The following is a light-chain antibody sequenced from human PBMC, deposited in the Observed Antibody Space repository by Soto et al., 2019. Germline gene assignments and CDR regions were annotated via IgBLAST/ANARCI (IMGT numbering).Light chain of an antibody. Sequence: QLVLTQSPSASASLGASVKLTCTLSSGHSSYAIAWHQQQPEKGPRYLMKLNSDGSHSKGDGIPDRFSGSSSGAERYLTISSLQSEDEADYYCQTWGTGXQVXXXXTKLXXL. CDR1: SGHSSYA. J-gene: IGLJ2*01. CDR3: QTWGTGXQV. CDR2: LNSDGSH. V-gene: IGLV4-69*01.